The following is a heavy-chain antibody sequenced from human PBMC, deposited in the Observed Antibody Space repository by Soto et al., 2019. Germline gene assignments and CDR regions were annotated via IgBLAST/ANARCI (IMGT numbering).Heavy chain of an antibody. J-gene: IGHJ3*02. CDR3: ARVPSSGWFPWGAFDI. Sequence: ASETLSLTCAVYGGSFSGYYWSWIRQPPGKGLEWIGEINHSGSTNYNPSLKSRVTISVDTSKNQFSLKLSSVTAADTAVYYCARVPSSGWFPWGAFDIWGQGTMVTVSS. CDR1: GGSFSGYY. CDR2: INHSGST. V-gene: IGHV4-34*01. D-gene: IGHD6-19*01.